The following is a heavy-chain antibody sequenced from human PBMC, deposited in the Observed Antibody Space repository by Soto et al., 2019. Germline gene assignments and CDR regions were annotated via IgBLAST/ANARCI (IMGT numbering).Heavy chain of an antibody. J-gene: IGHJ6*02. CDR2: INAGSGNT. CDR1: GYTSTNYG. Sequence: ASLKVSCKASGYTSTNYGMHWVRQAPGQRLEWMGWINAGSGNTKYSQKFQGRITITGDTSASTVYMELRSLRSDDTAVYYCAYTMVQWLENNYYYYGMDVWGQGTTVTVSS. V-gene: IGHV1-3*01. D-gene: IGHD6-19*01. CDR3: AYTMVQWLENNYYYYGMDV.